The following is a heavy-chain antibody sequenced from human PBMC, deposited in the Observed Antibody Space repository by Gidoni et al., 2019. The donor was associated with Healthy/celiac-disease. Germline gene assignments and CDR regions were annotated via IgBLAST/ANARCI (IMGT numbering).Heavy chain of an antibody. J-gene: IGHJ1*01. CDR2: ISYDGSNK. V-gene: IGHV3-30-3*01. CDR1: GFTFSSYA. CDR3: ARDLYDYIWGSYRSGYFQH. D-gene: IGHD3-16*02. Sequence: QVQLVESGGGVVQPGRSLRLSCAASGFTFSSYAMHWVRQAPGKGLEWVAVISYDGSNKYYADSVKGRFTISRDNSKNTLYLQMNSLRAEDTAVYYCARDLYDYIWGSYRSGYFQHWGQGTLVTVSS.